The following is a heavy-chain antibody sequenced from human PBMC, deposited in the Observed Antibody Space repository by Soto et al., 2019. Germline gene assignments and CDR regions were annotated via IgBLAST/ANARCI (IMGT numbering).Heavy chain of an antibody. D-gene: IGHD3-10*01. V-gene: IGHV4-31*03. Sequence: SETLSLTCTVSGGSISSGGYYWSFIQQHPGKGLECIWYIYYSGSTYYNPSLKSRVTISVDTSKNQFSLKLSSVTAADTAVYFCARADLLWFGELSPLVHYWGQGTLVTVSS. CDR1: GGSISSGGYY. CDR3: ARADLLWFGELSPLVHY. CDR2: IYYSGST. J-gene: IGHJ4*02.